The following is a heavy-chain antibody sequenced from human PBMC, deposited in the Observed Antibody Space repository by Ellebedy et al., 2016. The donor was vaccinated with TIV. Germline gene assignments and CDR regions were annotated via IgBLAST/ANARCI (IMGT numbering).Heavy chain of an antibody. D-gene: IGHD2-2*01. Sequence: SETLSLXCTVSGASIRNYYWNWIRQPPGKGLEWIGSIYCSGSTYYNPSLKSRVTISIDTSKRYFSLNLRSVTDADTAVYFCATYQGAAVVDAYDIWGQGTVVTVSS. CDR3: ATYQGAAVVDAYDI. V-gene: IGHV4-59*01. CDR2: IYCSGST. CDR1: GASIRNYY. J-gene: IGHJ3*02.